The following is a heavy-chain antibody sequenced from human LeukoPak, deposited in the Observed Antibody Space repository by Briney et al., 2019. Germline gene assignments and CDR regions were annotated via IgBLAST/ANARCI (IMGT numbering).Heavy chain of an antibody. J-gene: IGHJ4*02. CDR2: INHSGST. Sequence: SETLSLTCAVYGGSFSGYYWSWIRQPPGKGLERIGEINHSGSTNYNPSLKSRVTISVDTSKNQFSLKLSSVTAADTAVYYCARGSYYYGSGSYYNHKTYFDYWGQGTLVTVSS. D-gene: IGHD3-10*01. V-gene: IGHV4-34*01. CDR3: ARGSYYYGSGSYYNHKTYFDY. CDR1: GGSFSGYY.